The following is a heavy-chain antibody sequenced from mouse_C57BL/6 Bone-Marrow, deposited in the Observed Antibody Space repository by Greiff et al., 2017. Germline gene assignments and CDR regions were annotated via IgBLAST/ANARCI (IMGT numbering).Heavy chain of an antibody. V-gene: IGHV14-4*01. D-gene: IGHD2-1*01. J-gene: IGHJ2*01. CDR2: IDPENGDT. CDR3: TTLLYGNYVDY. Sequence: EVQLQQSGAELVRPGASVKLSCTASGFNIKDDYMHWVKQRPEQGLEWIGWIDPENGDTEYASKFQGKATITADTSSNTAYLQLSSLTSEDTAVYYCTTLLYGNYVDYGGQGTTLTVAS. CDR1: GFNIKDDY.